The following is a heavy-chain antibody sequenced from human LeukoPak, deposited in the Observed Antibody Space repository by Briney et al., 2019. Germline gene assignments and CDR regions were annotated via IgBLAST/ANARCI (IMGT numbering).Heavy chain of an antibody. CDR2: INPNNGGT. V-gene: IGHV1-2*02. J-gene: IGHJ4*02. CDR3: ARADGDYGGNYVY. CDR1: RHTFIDYY. D-gene: IGHD4-23*01. Sequence: ASVKVSCRASRHTFIDYYIHWVRQAPGQGLEWMGWINPNNGGTNYAQKFQGRVTMTRDTSISTAYMQLNSLRSDDTAVYYCARADGDYGGNYVYWGQGALVTVSS.